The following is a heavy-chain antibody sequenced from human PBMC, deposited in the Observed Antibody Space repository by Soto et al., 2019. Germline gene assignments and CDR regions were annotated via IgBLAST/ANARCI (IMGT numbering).Heavy chain of an antibody. Sequence: GGSLRLSCTASGFDFSTYSMNWVRQAPGKGLEWIAYVSMDSDTIHYADSVKGRFTISRDDTENSLYLQMNSLRDEDTATYYCARLYYDYVWGQGTTVTVSS. CDR1: GFDFSTYS. D-gene: IGHD3-3*01. CDR2: VSMDSDTI. CDR3: ARLYYDYV. V-gene: IGHV3-48*02. J-gene: IGHJ6*02.